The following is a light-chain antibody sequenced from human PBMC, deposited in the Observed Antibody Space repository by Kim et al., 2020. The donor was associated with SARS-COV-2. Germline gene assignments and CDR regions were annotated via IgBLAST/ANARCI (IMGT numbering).Light chain of an antibody. CDR1: HSNIRSNT. J-gene: IGLJ2*01. CDR3: ATWDDSLNGHVV. V-gene: IGLV1-44*01. Sequence: QRVTIFGSGSHSNIRSNTVNWYQQLPGRAPKLLIYSNTQRPSGVPDRFSASKSGTSASLAISGLQSEDEADYYCATWDDSLNGHVVFGGGTQLTVL. CDR2: SNT.